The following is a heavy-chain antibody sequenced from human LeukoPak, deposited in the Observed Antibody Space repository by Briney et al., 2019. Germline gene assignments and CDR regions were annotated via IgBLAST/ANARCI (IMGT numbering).Heavy chain of an antibody. CDR2: INADNGNT. CDR3: TLTDYGDY. J-gene: IGHJ4*02. V-gene: IGHV1-3*01. CDR1: GYTFTNYA. Sequence: ASVKVSCKASGYTFTNYAVHWVRQAPGQRLEWMGWINADNGNTKYLQNFQGRVTITRDTSASTAYMELSSLRSEDTAVYYCTLTDYGDYWGQGTLVTVSS.